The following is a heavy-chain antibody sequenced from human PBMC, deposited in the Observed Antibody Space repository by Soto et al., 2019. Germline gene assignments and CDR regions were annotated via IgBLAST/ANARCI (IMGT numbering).Heavy chain of an antibody. CDR3: ARDIGGGEDV. CDR1: GYSFSSAS. V-gene: IGHV1-18*01. J-gene: IGHJ6*02. Sequence: QVQLLQSGVEVKKPGASVKVSCKASGYSFSSASISWVRQAPGQGLEWLGWINVYNGDTIYVQKFQGRVTMTTDTSTSTDYMELTSLTSDDTAIYYCARDIGGGEDVWGQGTTVTVSS. D-gene: IGHD3-16*01. CDR2: INVYNGDT.